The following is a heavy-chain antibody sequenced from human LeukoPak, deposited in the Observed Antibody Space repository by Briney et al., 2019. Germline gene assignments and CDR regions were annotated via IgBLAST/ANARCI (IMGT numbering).Heavy chain of an antibody. CDR3: ARGVGGAAAVWENWFDP. Sequence: SETLSLTCTVSGGSISSCYWSWIRQPPGKGLEWIGYIYYSGSTNYNPSLKSRVTISVDTSKNQFSLKLSSVTAADTAVYYCARGVGGAAAVWENWFDPWGQGTLVTVSS. J-gene: IGHJ5*02. CDR2: IYYSGST. V-gene: IGHV4-59*01. D-gene: IGHD6-13*01. CDR1: GGSISSCY.